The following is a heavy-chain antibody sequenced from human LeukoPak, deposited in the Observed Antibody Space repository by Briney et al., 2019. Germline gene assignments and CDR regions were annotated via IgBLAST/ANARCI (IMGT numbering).Heavy chain of an antibody. CDR3: ARVKGRARIASAGNQYYFDY. V-gene: IGHV1-2*02. CDR1: GYTFTGYY. CDR2: INPNSGGT. D-gene: IGHD6-13*01. J-gene: IGHJ4*02. Sequence: ASVKVSCKASGYTFTGYYMHWVRQAPGQGLEWMGWINPNSGGTNYAQKFQGRVTMTRDTSISTAYMELSRLRSDDTAVYYCARVKGRARIASAGNQYYFDYWGQGTLVTVSS.